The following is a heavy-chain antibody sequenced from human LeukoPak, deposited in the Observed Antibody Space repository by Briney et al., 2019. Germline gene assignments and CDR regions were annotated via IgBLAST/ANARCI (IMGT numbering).Heavy chain of an antibody. J-gene: IGHJ6*02. CDR2: IHYSGRP. Sequence: SETLSLTCTVSGGSISGHYWTWIRQPPGKGLEWIGQIHYSGRPDYNPSLKSRVTISVDTSKNQLSLKVTSVTGADTAVYYCARLGVDYDMDVWGQGTTVTASS. CDR1: GGSISGHY. CDR3: ARLGVDYDMDV. D-gene: IGHD3-16*01. V-gene: IGHV4-59*11.